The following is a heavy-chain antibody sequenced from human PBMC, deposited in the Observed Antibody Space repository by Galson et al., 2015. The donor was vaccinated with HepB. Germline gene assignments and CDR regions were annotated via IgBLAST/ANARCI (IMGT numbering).Heavy chain of an antibody. CDR2: ISGSGDST. J-gene: IGHJ5*02. CDR3: AKASQSDSSYYIGYNWFDP. Sequence: SLRLSCAASGFTFRSYVVSWVRQAPGKGLEWVSGISGSGDSTYYAGSVRGRFAISRDNSKSTLYLQMNSLRAEDTALYYCAKASQSDSSYYIGYNWFDPWCQGTLVTVSS. V-gene: IGHV3-23*01. CDR1: GFTFRSYV. D-gene: IGHD1-26*01.